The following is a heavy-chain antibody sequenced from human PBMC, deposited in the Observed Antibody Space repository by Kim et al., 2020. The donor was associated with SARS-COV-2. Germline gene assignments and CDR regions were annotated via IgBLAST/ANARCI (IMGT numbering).Heavy chain of an antibody. V-gene: IGHV5-10-1*01. D-gene: IGHD6-13*01. Sequence: GESLKISCKGSGYSFTSYWIRWVRQMPGKGLERMGRIDPSDSYTNYSPSFQGHVTISADKPISTAYLQWSSLKASDTAMYYCARSYSSSPIDYWGQGTLVTVSS. J-gene: IGHJ4*02. CDR2: IDPSDSYT. CDR1: GYSFTSYW. CDR3: ARSYSSSPIDY.